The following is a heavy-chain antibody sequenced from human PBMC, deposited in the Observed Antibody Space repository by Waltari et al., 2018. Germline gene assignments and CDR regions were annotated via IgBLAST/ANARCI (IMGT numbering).Heavy chain of an antibody. V-gene: IGHV3-7*01. D-gene: IGHD6-19*01. CDR2: IKEDGSEK. CDR3: TRGGARGSGWYVVDT. Sequence: EVQLVESGGGLVLPGGSVGSSCAVSGFLFVRFWGSWVPQSLGKGLEWVAKIKEDGSEKYNVDSVKGRFTISRDNAKNSLYLQMNSLRAEDTAVYYCTRGGARGSGWYVVDTWGQGTLVTVSS. J-gene: IGHJ4*02. CDR1: GFLFVRFW.